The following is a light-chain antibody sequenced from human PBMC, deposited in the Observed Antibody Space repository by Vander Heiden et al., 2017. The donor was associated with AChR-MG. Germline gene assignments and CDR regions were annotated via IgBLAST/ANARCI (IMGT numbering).Light chain of an antibody. CDR1: SANVGSNH. Sequence: QSVATKPPSASRTPGQRVSSSSSGSSANVGSNHVTWFQKLPGTAPKLLIYANNQRPSGVPDRFSGSKSGTSATLAISGLQTEDAADYYCAVWDDSLYGRVFGGGTNLTVL. CDR3: AVWDDSLYGRV. CDR2: ANN. V-gene: IGLV1-44*01. J-gene: IGLJ3*02.